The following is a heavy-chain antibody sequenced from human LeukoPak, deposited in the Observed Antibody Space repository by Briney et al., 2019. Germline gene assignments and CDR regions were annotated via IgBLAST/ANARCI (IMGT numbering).Heavy chain of an antibody. D-gene: IGHD5-24*01. CDR1: GGSVSSGSYY. CDR2: IYYSGST. Sequence: SETLSLTCTVSGGSVSSGSYYWSWIRQPPGKGLEWIGYIYYSGSTNYNPSLKSRVTISVDTSKNQFSLELSSVTAADTAVYYCARGEMATISIDYWGQGTLVTVSS. J-gene: IGHJ4*02. CDR3: ARGEMATISIDY. V-gene: IGHV4-61*01.